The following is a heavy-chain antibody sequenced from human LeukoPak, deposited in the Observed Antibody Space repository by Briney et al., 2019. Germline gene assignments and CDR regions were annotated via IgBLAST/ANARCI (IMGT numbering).Heavy chain of an antibody. J-gene: IGHJ4*02. CDR2: IYPRDGST. CDR3: ASLGSGSSPIIDFDF. V-gene: IGHV1-46*01. D-gene: IGHD3-10*01. CDR1: GYTFTSNY. Sequence: ASVKVSCKASGYTFTSNYIHWVRQAPGQGLEWMEMIYPRDGSTSYAQKFQGRVTVTRDTSTSTVHMELSSLRSEDTAIYYCASLGSGSSPIIDFDFWGQGTLVTVSS.